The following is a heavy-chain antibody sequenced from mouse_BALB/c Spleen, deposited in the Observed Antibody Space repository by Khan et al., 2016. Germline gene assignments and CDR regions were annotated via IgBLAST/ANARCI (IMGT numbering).Heavy chain of an antibody. CDR2: IRNKANGYTT. CDR1: GFTFTDYY. CDR3: ARDGYYPYAMDY. D-gene: IGHD2-3*01. Sequence: EVELVESGGDLVQPGGSLRLSCATSGFTFTDYYMSWVRQPPGKALEWLGFIRNKANGYTTEYSASVKGRFTISRANSQPILYLQMNTLRAEDSATYYCARDGYYPYAMDYWGQGTSVTVSS. J-gene: IGHJ4*01. V-gene: IGHV7-3*02.